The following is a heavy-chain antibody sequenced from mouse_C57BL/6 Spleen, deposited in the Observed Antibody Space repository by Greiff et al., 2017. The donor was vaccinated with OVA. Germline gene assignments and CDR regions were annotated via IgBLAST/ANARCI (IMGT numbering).Heavy chain of an antibody. CDR2: IDPSDSET. CDR3: ARDYYYGSSYEFAY. CDR1: GYTFTSYW. J-gene: IGHJ3*01. V-gene: IGHV1-52*01. D-gene: IGHD1-1*01. Sequence: QVQLQQPGAELVRPGSSVKLSCKASGYTFTSYWMHWVKQRPIQGLEWIGNIDPSDSETHYNQKFKDKATLTVDKSSSTAYMQLSSLTAEDSAVYYCARDYYYGSSYEFAYWGQGTLVTVSA.